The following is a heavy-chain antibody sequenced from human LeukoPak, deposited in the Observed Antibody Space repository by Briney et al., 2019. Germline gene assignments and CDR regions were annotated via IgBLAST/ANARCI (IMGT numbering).Heavy chain of an antibody. V-gene: IGHV3-23*01. Sequence: GGSLRLSCAASGFTFSSYAMSWVRQAPGKGLEWVSAITSGGGSTYYADSVKGRFTISRDNSKNTLYLQMNGLRAEDTAVYYCAKGSSSGWPYYFEYWGQGTLVTVFS. D-gene: IGHD6-19*01. CDR2: ITSGGGST. J-gene: IGHJ4*02. CDR3: AKGSSSGWPYYFEY. CDR1: GFTFSSYA.